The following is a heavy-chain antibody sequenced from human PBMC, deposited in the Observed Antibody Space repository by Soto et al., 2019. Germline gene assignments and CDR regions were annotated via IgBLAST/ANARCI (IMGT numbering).Heavy chain of an antibody. CDR3: ARDGGDIVVVPAALGYFDY. V-gene: IGHV3-33*01. J-gene: IGHJ4*02. D-gene: IGHD2-2*01. Sequence: GGSLRLSCAASGFTFSSYGMHWVRQAPGKGLEWVAVIWYDGSNKYYADSVKGRFTISRDNSKNTLYLQMNSLRAEDTAVYYCARDGGDIVVVPAALGYFDYWGQGTLVTVSS. CDR2: IWYDGSNK. CDR1: GFTFSSYG.